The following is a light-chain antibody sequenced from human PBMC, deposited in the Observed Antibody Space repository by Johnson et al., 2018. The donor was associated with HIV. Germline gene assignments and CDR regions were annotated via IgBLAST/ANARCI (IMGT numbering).Light chain of an antibody. CDR1: SSNIGNNY. V-gene: IGLV1-51*02. CDR2: EST. Sequence: QPVLTQPPSVSAAPGQKVTISCSGNSSNIGNNYVSWYQQLPGTAPTLLIYESTNRPSGIPDRFSGSTSGTSATLGIPGLQTWDEADYYGGTGDSSLRTGFFASGTKVTVL. J-gene: IGLJ1*01. CDR3: GTGDSSLRTGF.